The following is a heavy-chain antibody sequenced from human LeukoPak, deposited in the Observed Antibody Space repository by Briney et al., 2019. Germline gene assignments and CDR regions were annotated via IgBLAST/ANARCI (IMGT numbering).Heavy chain of an antibody. Sequence: PGRSLRLSCVASGFTFSSFGMHWVRQAPGKGLEWVAVIWHDGTQKYYAESVKGRFSISRDDSKNTVYLEMNSLRAEDTAVYYCGRDWRTESAGYWGQGTLLTVSS. D-gene: IGHD3-3*01. CDR3: GRDWRTESAGY. CDR1: GFTFSSFG. J-gene: IGHJ4*02. CDR2: IWHDGTQK. V-gene: IGHV3-33*01.